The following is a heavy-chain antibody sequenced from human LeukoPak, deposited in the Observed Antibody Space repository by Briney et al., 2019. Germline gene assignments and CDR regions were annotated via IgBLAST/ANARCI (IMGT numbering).Heavy chain of an antibody. CDR3: ARHPYYYDSSGYKFDY. D-gene: IGHD3-22*01. V-gene: IGHV5-51*01. CDR2: IYPGDSDT. CDR1: GYSFTSYW. J-gene: IGHJ4*02. Sequence: GESLKISCKGSGYSFTSYWIAWVRQMPGKGLEWMGIIYPGDSDTRYSPSFQGQVTISADKSISTAYLQWSSLKASDTAMYYCARHPYYYDSSGYKFDYWGQGTLVTVSS.